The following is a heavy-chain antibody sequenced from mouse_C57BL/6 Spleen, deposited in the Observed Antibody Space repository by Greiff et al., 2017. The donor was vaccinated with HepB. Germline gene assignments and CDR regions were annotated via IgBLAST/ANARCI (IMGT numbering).Heavy chain of an antibody. D-gene: IGHD1-1*01. CDR2: INPNNGGN. CDR3: ARRDYYGSPPYYAMGC. V-gene: IGHV1-26*01. CDR1: GYTFTDYY. Sequence: VQLQQSGPELVKPGASVKISCKASGYTFTDYYMNWVKQSHGKSLEWIGDINPNNGGNSYNQKFKGKATLTVDKSSSTTYMELRSLTSEDSEVYYCARRDYYGSPPYYAMGCRGQGTSVTVSS. J-gene: IGHJ4*01.